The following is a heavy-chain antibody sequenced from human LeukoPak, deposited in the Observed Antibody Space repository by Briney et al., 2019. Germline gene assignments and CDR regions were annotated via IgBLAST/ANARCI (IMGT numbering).Heavy chain of an antibody. CDR3: AKDSSTPTIFGVVIPTTPDY. V-gene: IGHV3-30*18. CDR2: ISYDGSNK. D-gene: IGHD3-3*01. Sequence: GGSLRLSCAASGFTFSSYGMHWVRQAPGKGLEWVAVISYDGSNKYYADSVKGRFTISRDNSKNTLHLQMNSLRAEDTAVYYCAKDSSTPTIFGVVIPTTPDYWGQGTLVTVSS. J-gene: IGHJ4*02. CDR1: GFTFSSYG.